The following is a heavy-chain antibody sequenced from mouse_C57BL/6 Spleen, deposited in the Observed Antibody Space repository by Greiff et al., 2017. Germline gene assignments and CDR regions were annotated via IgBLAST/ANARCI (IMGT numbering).Heavy chain of an antibody. V-gene: IGHV1-55*01. Sequence: VQLQQPGAELVKPGASVKMSCKASGYTFTSYWITWVKQRPGQGLEWIGDIYPGSGSTNYNEKFKSKATLTVDTSSSTAYMQLSSLTSVDSAVNYCARRSNYYAMDYWGQGTSVTVSS. CDR3: ARRSNYYAMDY. J-gene: IGHJ4*01. D-gene: IGHD2-5*01. CDR1: GYTFTSYW. CDR2: IYPGSGST.